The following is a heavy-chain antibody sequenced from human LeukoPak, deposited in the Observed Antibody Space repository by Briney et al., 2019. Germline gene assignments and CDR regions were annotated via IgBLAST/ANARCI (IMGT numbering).Heavy chain of an antibody. CDR1: GYTFTSNY. CDR2: ISPSGGST. Sequence: GASVKVSCKAFGYTFTSNYMHWVRQAPGQGPEWMGVISPSGGSTTYAQKFQGRVTLTRDMSTSTDYLELSSLRSEDTAVYYCARYIVVVPAAISWFDPWGQGTLVTVSS. V-gene: IGHV1-46*01. J-gene: IGHJ5*02. D-gene: IGHD2-2*01. CDR3: ARYIVVVPAAISWFDP.